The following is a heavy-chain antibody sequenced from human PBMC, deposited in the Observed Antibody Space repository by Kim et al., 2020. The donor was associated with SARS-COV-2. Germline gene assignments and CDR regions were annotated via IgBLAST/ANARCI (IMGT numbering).Heavy chain of an antibody. CDR1: GFTFSSYS. CDR2: ISSSSSYI. J-gene: IGHJ4*02. CDR3: ARXXGWXGRGD. Sequence: GGSLRLSCAASGFTFSSYSMNWVRQAPGKGLEWVSSISSSSSYIYYADSVKGRFTISRDNAKNSLYLQMNSLRAEXTAVYYCARXXGWXGRGDWGQGTXVTVSS. V-gene: IGHV3-21*01. D-gene: IGHD3-3*01.